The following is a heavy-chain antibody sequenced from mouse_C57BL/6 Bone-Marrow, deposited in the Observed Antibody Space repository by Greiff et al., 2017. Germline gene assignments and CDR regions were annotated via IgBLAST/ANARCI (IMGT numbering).Heavy chain of an antibody. CDR3: TTGYYFDY. J-gene: IGHJ2*01. D-gene: IGHD2-2*01. Sequence: VQLQQSGAELVRPGASVKLSCTASDFNIKDDYMHWVKQRPEQGLEWIGWIDPENGDTEYASKFQGKATITADTSSNTAYLQLSSLTSEDTAVYYCTTGYYFDYWGQGTTLTVSS. CDR2: IDPENGDT. CDR1: DFNIKDDY. V-gene: IGHV14-4*01.